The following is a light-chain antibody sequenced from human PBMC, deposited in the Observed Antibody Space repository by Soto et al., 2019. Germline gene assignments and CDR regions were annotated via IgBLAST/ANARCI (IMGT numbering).Light chain of an antibody. CDR3: QQYNNWPLT. CDR1: QSVADK. CDR2: GAS. J-gene: IGKJ4*01. V-gene: IGKV3-15*01. Sequence: EIVMTQSPATLSVSPGERATLSCRPSQSVADKLAWYQQKPGQAPRLLIYGASTGATGIPARFSGSGSGTEFTLTISSLQTEDFAIYYCQQYNNWPLTLGGGTKVEIK.